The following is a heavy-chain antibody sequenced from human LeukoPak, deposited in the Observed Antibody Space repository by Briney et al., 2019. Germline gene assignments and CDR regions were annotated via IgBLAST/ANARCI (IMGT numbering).Heavy chain of an antibody. CDR3: ARSVAGCFDY. V-gene: IGHV4-34*01. CDR2: ISRSGST. Sequence: SETLSLTCAVYGGSFSSYYWSWIRQPPGKGLEWIGEISRSGSTNYKPSLKSRVTISVDTSKNHFSLKLSSVTAADTAVYYCARSVAGCFDYWGQGTLVTVSS. J-gene: IGHJ4*02. D-gene: IGHD6-19*01. CDR1: GGSFSSYY.